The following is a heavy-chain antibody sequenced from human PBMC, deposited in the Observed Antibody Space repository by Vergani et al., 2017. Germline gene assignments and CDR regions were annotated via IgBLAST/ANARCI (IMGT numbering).Heavy chain of an antibody. J-gene: IGHJ4*02. V-gene: IGHV3-48*01. Sequence: EVPLVESGGGLVQPGGSLRLSCVVSGFTLSSYSMNGVRQAPGKGLEWIAYLSTSGNIIYYSDSVRGRFTISRDTAKNSVFLHMNSLAAEDTAVYYCARDLSGLPWDWGQGTLVSVSS. CDR1: GFTLSSYS. CDR3: ARDLSGLPWD. D-gene: IGHD3-10*01. CDR2: LSTSGNII.